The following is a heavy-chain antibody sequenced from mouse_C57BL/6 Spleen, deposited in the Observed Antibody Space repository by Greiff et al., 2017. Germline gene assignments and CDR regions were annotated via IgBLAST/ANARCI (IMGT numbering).Heavy chain of an antibody. CDR1: GYAFSSSW. CDR2: IYPGDGDT. J-gene: IGHJ4*01. Sequence: QVQLKQSGPELVKPGASVKISCKASGYAFSSSWMNWVKQRPGKGLEWIGRIYPGDGDTNYNGKFKGKATLTADTSSSTAYMQLSSLTSEDSAVYVCARADYSRDYYAMDYWGQGTSVTVSS. CDR3: ARADYSRDYYAMDY. D-gene: IGHD2-5*01. V-gene: IGHV1-82*01.